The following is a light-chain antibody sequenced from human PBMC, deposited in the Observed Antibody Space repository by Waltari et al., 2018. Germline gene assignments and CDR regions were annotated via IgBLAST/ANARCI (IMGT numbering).Light chain of an antibody. Sequence: SSELTQDPAVSVALGQTVRITCQGASLRTYSVSWFHQKPGQAPALVIYGKNNRPSGIPERCSASSAGSTGSLTIIGAQAEDEAEYYCHARDSSGNVLIGGGTKQTVV. CDR2: GKN. CDR1: SLRTYS. J-gene: IGLJ2*01. CDR3: HARDSSGNVL. V-gene: IGLV3-19*01.